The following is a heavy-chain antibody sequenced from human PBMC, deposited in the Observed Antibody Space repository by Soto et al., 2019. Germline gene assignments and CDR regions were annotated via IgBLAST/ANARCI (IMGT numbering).Heavy chain of an antibody. V-gene: IGHV4-59*08. D-gene: IGHD1-1*01. Sequence: QVQLQESVPGLVKPSETLSLTCTVSGGSISSYYWSWIRQPPGKRLEWIGYIYYSGSTNYNPSLKSRVTISVDTSKNQFSLKLSSVTAADTAVYYCARRYGYSFDYWGQGTLVTVSS. CDR3: ARRYGYSFDY. CDR1: GGSISSYY. J-gene: IGHJ4*02. CDR2: IYYSGST.